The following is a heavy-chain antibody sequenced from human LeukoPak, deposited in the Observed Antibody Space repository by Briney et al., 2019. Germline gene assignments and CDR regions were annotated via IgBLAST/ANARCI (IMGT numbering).Heavy chain of an antibody. CDR1: GYTFTSYG. V-gene: IGHV1-18*01. CDR2: ISAYNGNT. D-gene: IGHD2-2*02. Sequence: ASVKVSCKASGYTFTSYGISWMRQAPGQGLEWMGWISAYNGNTNYAQKLQGRVTMTTDTSTSTAYMELRSLRSDDTAVSYCARGGVVVPAAIGGGAFDIWGQGTMVTVSS. J-gene: IGHJ3*02. CDR3: ARGGVVVPAAIGGGAFDI.